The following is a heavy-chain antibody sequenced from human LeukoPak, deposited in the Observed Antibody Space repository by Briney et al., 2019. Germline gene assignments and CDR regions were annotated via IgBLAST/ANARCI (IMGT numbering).Heavy chain of an antibody. D-gene: IGHD2-21*01. V-gene: IGHV3-30-3*01. CDR2: ISYDGSNK. CDR3: ARDGPAPEIGRPQAYYYYGMDV. Sequence: PGGSLRLSCAASGFTFSSYAMHWVRQAPGKGLEWVAVISYDGSNKYYADSVKGRFTISRDNSKNTLYLQMNSLRAEDTAVYYCARDGPAPEIGRPQAYYYYGMDVWGQGTTVTVSS. CDR1: GFTFSSYA. J-gene: IGHJ6*02.